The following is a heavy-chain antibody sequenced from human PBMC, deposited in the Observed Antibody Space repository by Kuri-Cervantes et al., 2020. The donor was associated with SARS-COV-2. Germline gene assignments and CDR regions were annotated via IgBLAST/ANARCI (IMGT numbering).Heavy chain of an antibody. CDR2: IYYSEST. V-gene: IGHV4-61*01. D-gene: IGHD2-8*01. Sequence: GSLRLSCTVSGGSVSSGSYYWSWIRQPPGKGLEWIGYIYYSESTNYNPSLKSRVTISVDTSKNQFSLKLSSVTAADTAVYYCARVRDIVLMVYAMRGWFDPWGQGTLVTVSS. CDR3: ARVRDIVLMVYAMRGWFDP. CDR1: GGSVSSGSYY. J-gene: IGHJ5*02.